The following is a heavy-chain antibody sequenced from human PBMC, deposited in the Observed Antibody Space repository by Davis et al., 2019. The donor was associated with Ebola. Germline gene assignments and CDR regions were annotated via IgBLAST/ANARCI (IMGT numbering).Heavy chain of an antibody. CDR1: GFTFSSYA. Sequence: PGGSLRLSCAASGFTFSSYAMSWVRQAPGKGLEWVSAISGSGGSTYYADSVKGRFTISRDNSKNTLYLQMNSLRAEDTAVYYCAKTPRGVVGYWYFDLWGRGTLVTVSS. CDR2: ISGSGGST. V-gene: IGHV3-23*01. CDR3: AKTPRGVVGYWYFDL. D-gene: IGHD2-21*01. J-gene: IGHJ2*01.